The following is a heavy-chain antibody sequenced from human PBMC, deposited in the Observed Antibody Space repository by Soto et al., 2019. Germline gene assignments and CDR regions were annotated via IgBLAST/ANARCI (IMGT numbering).Heavy chain of an antibody. CDR2: IYRTGST. D-gene: IGHD1-7*01. V-gene: IGHV4-4*02. J-gene: IGHJ4*02. CDR3: ARRDPGTSVDY. CDR1: GGSFTSNNW. Sequence: PSETLSLTCAVSGGSFTSNNWWTWVRQPPGQGLEWIGEIYRTGSTNYNPSLKSRVTISLDKSENQFSLKVTSLTAADTAAYYCARRDPGTSVDYWGQGTLVTVSS.